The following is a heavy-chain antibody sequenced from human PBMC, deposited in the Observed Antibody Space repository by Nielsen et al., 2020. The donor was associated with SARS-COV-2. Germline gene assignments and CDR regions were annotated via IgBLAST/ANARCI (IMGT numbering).Heavy chain of an antibody. CDR3: ARHGAHDYGENDAFDI. D-gene: IGHD4-17*01. Sequence: SETLSLTCTVSGGSISSGDYYWSWIRQAPGKGLEWIAYIHYSGITNYNTSLKSRVTISVDTSKNQFSLKLSSVTAADTAVYYCARHGAHDYGENDAFDIWGQRTMVTVSS. J-gene: IGHJ3*02. CDR2: IHYSGIT. CDR1: GGSISSGDYY. V-gene: IGHV4-61*08.